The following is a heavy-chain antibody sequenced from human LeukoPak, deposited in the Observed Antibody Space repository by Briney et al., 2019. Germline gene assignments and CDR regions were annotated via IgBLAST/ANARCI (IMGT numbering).Heavy chain of an antibody. Sequence: ASVKVSCKASGYTFTGYYMHWVRQAPGQGLEWMGWINPNSGVTNYAQKFQGRVTMTRDTSISTAYMELSRLRSDDTAVYYCARDLSYSSSWYLGHLDYWGQGTLVTVSS. CDR1: GYTFTGYY. D-gene: IGHD6-13*01. V-gene: IGHV1-2*02. J-gene: IGHJ4*02. CDR3: ARDLSYSSSWYLGHLDY. CDR2: INPNSGVT.